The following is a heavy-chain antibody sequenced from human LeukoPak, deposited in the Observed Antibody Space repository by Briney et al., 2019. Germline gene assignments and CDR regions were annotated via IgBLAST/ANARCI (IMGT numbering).Heavy chain of an antibody. CDR2: IYYSGST. CDR1: GGSISSYY. J-gene: IGHJ4*02. Sequence: PSETLSLTFTVSGGSISSYYWSWIRQPPGKGLEWIGYIYYSGSTNYNPSLKSRVTISVDTSKNQFSLKLSSVTAADTAVYYCARDVSYYYDSSGYYGPFDYWGQGTLVTVSS. D-gene: IGHD3-22*01. V-gene: IGHV4-59*01. CDR3: ARDVSYYYDSSGYYGPFDY.